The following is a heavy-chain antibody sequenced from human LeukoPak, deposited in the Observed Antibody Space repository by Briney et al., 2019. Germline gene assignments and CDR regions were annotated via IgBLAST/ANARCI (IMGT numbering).Heavy chain of an antibody. V-gene: IGHV4-39*01. Sequence: PSETLSLTCTVSGGSISGKTYYWGWIRQPPGERLEWIGTIYYSGTTYYNPSLKSRVTISVDTSKNHFSLKLSSVTAADTAVYYCVRLLPLGRPFDAFHIWGQGTMVTVSS. CDR1: GGSISGKTYY. J-gene: IGHJ3*02. CDR2: IYYSGTT. CDR3: VRLLPLGRPFDAFHI.